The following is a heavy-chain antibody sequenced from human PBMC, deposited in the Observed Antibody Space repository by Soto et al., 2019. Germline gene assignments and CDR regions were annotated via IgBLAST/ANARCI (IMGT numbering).Heavy chain of an antibody. V-gene: IGHV3-30*18. CDR2: ISYDGGNK. J-gene: IGHJ4*02. CDR3: ANSLLLYSGSDDDS. CDR1: GFSFSGYG. Sequence: QVPLVESGGGMVQPGTSLRLSFAASGFSFSGYGMHWVRQAPGKGLEWVAIISYDGGNKYYADSVKGRFTISRDNSKNSVFLQMNSLRSEDTAVYYWANSLLLYSGSDDDSWGQGTLVTVSS. D-gene: IGHD1-26*01.